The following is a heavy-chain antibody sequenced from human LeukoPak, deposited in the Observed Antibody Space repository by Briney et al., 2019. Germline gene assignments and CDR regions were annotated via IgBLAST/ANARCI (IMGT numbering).Heavy chain of an antibody. CDR1: GFTFSSYA. D-gene: IGHD3-10*01. J-gene: IGHJ4*02. CDR2: ISGSGGST. Sequence: PGGSLRLSCAASGFTFSSYAMSWVRQAPGKGLEWVSAISGSGGSTYYADSVKGRFTISRDNAKNTLYRQMNRLRAEDTAVYYCAKVEVTMVRGVIINEYYFDYWGQGTLVTVSS. CDR3: AKVEVTMVRGVIINEYYFDY. V-gene: IGHV3-23*01.